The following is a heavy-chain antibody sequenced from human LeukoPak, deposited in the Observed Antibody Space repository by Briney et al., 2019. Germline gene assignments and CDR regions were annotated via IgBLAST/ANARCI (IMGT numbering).Heavy chain of an antibody. Sequence: SETLSLTCTVSGYSISSGYYWGWIRQPPGKGLEWIGSIYHSGSTYFNPSLKSRVTISVDTSKNQFSLKLSSVTAADTAVYYCARESGSYYKYYYYYMDVWGKGTTVTISS. D-gene: IGHD3-10*01. V-gene: IGHV4-38-2*02. CDR2: IYHSGST. J-gene: IGHJ6*03. CDR1: GYSISSGYY. CDR3: ARESGSYYKYYYYYMDV.